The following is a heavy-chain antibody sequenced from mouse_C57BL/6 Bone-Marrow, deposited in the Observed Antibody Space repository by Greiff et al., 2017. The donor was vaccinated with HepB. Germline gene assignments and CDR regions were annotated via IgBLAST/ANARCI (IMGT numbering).Heavy chain of an antibody. Sequence: VQLKQPGAELVKPGASVKMSCKASGYTFTSYWITWVKQRPGQGLEWIGDIYPGSGSTNYNEKFKSKATLTVDTSSSTAYMQLSSLTSEDSAVYYCARSTLVTTSAMDYWGQGTSVTVSS. CDR1: GYTFTSYW. D-gene: IGHD2-2*01. CDR3: ARSTLVTTSAMDY. J-gene: IGHJ4*01. CDR2: IYPGSGST. V-gene: IGHV1-55*01.